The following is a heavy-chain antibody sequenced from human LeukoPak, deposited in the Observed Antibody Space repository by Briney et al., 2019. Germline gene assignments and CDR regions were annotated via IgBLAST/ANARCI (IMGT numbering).Heavy chain of an antibody. CDR2: ISYDGSNK. D-gene: IGHD3-10*01. CDR1: GFTFSSYG. J-gene: IGHJ6*02. Sequence: GGSLRLSCAASGFTFSSYGMHWVRQAPGKGLEWVAVISYDGSNKYYADSVKGRFTISRDNSENTLYLQMNSLRAEDTAVYYCAKGDRWFGSPGAEGMDVWGQGTTVTVSS. CDR3: AKGDRWFGSPGAEGMDV. V-gene: IGHV3-30*18.